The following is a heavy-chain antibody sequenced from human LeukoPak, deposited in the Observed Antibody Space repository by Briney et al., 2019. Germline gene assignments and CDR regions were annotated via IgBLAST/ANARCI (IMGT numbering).Heavy chain of an antibody. CDR2: IIPIFGTA. CDR1: GGTFSSYA. V-gene: IGHV1-69*13. D-gene: IGHD4-17*01. J-gene: IGHJ4*02. Sequence: SVKVSCKASGGTFSSYAISWVRQVPGQGLEWMGGIIPIFGTANYAQKFQGRVTITADESTSTAYMELSSLRSEDTAVYYCVGGGSTVTTGFDYWGQGTLVTVSS. CDR3: VGGGSTVTTGFDY.